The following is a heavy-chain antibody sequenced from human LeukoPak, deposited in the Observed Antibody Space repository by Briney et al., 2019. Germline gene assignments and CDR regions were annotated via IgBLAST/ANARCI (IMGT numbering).Heavy chain of an antibody. CDR3: ARAGYCSSTSCQWVPLV. J-gene: IGHJ6*02. CDR1: GGSIKNYY. V-gene: IGHV4-59*01. D-gene: IGHD2-2*03. CDR2: IYYSGST. Sequence: SETLSLTCTVSGGSIKNYYWIWIQQSPGKGLEWIGYIYYSGSTNYNPSLKSRVTISVDTSKNQFSLKLSSVTAADTAVYYCARAGYCSSTSCQWVPLVWGQGTTVTVSS.